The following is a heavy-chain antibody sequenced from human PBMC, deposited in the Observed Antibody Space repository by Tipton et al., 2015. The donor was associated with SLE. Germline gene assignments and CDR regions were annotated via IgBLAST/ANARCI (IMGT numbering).Heavy chain of an antibody. V-gene: IGHV4-61*09. CDR3: ARGSSYYVY. D-gene: IGHD1-26*01. CDR2: IYATGTT. J-gene: IGHJ4*02. Sequence: TLSLTCTVSGGSVSSTSYYWSWLRQPAGKTLEGIGHIYATGTTYYNPSLKSRVTISVDTSKNQFSRKVSSVTAADTAVYYCARGSSYYVYWGQGTLVTVSS. CDR1: GGSVSSTSYY.